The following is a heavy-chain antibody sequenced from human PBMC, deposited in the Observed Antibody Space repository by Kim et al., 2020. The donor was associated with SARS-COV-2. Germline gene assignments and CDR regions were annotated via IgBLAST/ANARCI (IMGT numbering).Heavy chain of an antibody. J-gene: IGHJ5*02. Sequence: SETLSLTCAVYGGFFSGYYWSWIRQPPGKGLEWIGEINHSGSTNYNPSLKSRVTISVDTSKNQFSLKLSSVTAADTAVYYCARGPRRFYSSGWYERSNWFVPWGPGTPVTLSS. CDR2: INHSGST. CDR1: GGFFSGYY. V-gene: IGHV4-34*01. D-gene: IGHD6-19*01. CDR3: ARGPRRFYSSGWYERSNWFVP.